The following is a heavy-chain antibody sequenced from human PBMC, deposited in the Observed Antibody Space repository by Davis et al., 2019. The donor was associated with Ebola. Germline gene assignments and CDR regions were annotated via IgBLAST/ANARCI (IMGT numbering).Heavy chain of an antibody. J-gene: IGHJ6*02. CDR2: ISSSSSYI. Sequence: GESLKISCAASGFTFSSYSMNWVRQAPGKGLEWVSSISSSSSYIYYADSVKGRFTISRDNAKNSLYLQMNSLRAEDTAVYYCATLTGHYGMDVWGQGTTVTVSS. V-gene: IGHV3-21*01. CDR1: GFTFSSYS. CDR3: ATLTGHYGMDV. D-gene: IGHD1-20*01.